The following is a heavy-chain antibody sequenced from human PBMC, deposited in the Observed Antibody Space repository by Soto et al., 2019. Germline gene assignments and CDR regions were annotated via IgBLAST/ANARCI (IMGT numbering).Heavy chain of an antibody. Sequence: EVQLLESGGGLVQPGGSLRLSCAASGFLSINYAMGWVRQAPGTGLEWVSAISDSGVNTYYADSVKGRFTISRDNSKNALYLEMKSLRAGDTAVYYCIKEARGHSYASLWGQGTPVTVSS. CDR3: IKEARGHSYASL. CDR2: ISDSGVNT. J-gene: IGHJ4*02. V-gene: IGHV3-23*01. CDR1: GFLSINYA. D-gene: IGHD3-16*01.